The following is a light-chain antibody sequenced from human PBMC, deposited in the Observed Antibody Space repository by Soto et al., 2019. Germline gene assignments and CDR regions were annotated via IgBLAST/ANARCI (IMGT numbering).Light chain of an antibody. Sequence: EIVLTQSPDTLSLSPGERVTLSCRASQSVTNNYLAWYQQKPGQGPRLLIHGASSRAADTPDRFSGSGSGTDFTLTISRLEPEDFALYYCHQYGATPGTFGQGTKLEI. CDR1: QSVTNNY. J-gene: IGKJ1*01. CDR2: GAS. V-gene: IGKV3-20*01. CDR3: HQYGATPGT.